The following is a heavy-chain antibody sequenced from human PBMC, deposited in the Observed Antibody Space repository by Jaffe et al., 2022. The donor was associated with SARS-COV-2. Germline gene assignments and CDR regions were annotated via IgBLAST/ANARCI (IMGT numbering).Heavy chain of an antibody. D-gene: IGHD3-10*01. J-gene: IGHJ4*02. CDR3: AIIRYGSGSYDY. CDR1: GFTFSSYS. CDR2: ISSSSSYI. Sequence: EVQLVESGGGLVKPGGSLRLSCAASGFTFSSYSMNWVRQAPGKGLEWVSSISSSSSYIYYADSVKGRFTISRDNAKNSLYLQMNSLRAEDTAVYYCAIIRYGSGSYDYWGQGTLVTVSS. V-gene: IGHV3-21*01.